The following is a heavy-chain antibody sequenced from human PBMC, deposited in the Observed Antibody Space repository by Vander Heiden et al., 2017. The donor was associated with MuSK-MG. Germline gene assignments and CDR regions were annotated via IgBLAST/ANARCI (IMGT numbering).Heavy chain of an antibody. V-gene: IGHV1-46*01. CDR3: ARGGATIFGVVTYYYYGMDV. CDR1: GYTFTSYY. Sequence: QVQLVQSGAEVKKPGASVKVSCKASGYTFTSYYMHWVRQAPGQGLDWMGISNPSGGSTSYEQKFQGRVTMTRDTSTSTVYMELSSLRSEDTAVYYCARGGATIFGVVTYYYYGMDVWGQGTTVTVSS. D-gene: IGHD3-3*01. J-gene: IGHJ6*02. CDR2: SNPSGGST.